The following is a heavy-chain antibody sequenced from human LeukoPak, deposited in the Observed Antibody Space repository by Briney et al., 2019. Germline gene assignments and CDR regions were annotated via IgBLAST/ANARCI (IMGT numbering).Heavy chain of an antibody. CDR3: ARNQQLGGHSYYYYGMDV. Sequence: GGSLRLSCVGSGLTSIAYALTWARQAPGKGLKWVSGISGGGVTTYYADSVKGRFTISRDNSKNTLYLQMNSLRADDTAIYYCARNQQLGGHSYYYYGMDVWGQGTTVTVSS. D-gene: IGHD3-16*01. J-gene: IGHJ6*02. V-gene: IGHV3-23*01. CDR2: ISGGGVTT. CDR1: GLTSIAYA.